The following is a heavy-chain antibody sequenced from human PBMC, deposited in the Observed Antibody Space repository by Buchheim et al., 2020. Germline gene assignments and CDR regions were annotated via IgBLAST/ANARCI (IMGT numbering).Heavy chain of an antibody. Sequence: VQLVESGGGVVQPGRSLRLSCAASGFTFSSYGMHWVRQAPGKGLEWVSAISGSGGSTYYADSVKGRFTISRDNSKNTLYLQMNSLRAEDTAVYYCAKVRDSNFLGGIYRYYFDYWGQGTL. V-gene: IGHV3-23*04. CDR1: GFTFSSYG. J-gene: IGHJ4*02. CDR2: ISGSGGST. D-gene: IGHD3-16*01. CDR3: AKVRDSNFLGGIYRYYFDY.